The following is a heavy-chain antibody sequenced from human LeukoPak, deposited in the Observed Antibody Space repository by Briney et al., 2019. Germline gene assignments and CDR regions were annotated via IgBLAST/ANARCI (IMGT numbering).Heavy chain of an antibody. CDR1: GFTFSSYG. V-gene: IGHV3-33*01. D-gene: IGHD3-10*01. CDR3: ARATYGSGTHYYYGMDV. Sequence: GRSLRLSCAASGFTFSSYGMHWVRQAPGKGLEWVAVIWYDGSNKYYADSVKGRFTISRDNSKNTLYLQTNSLRAEDTAVYYCARATYGSGTHYYYGMDVWGQGTTVTVSS. CDR2: IWYDGSNK. J-gene: IGHJ6*02.